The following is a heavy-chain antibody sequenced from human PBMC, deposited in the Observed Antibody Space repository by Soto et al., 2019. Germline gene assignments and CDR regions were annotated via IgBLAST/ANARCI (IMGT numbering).Heavy chain of an antibody. CDR2: TYFRSKWYN. V-gene: IGHV6-1*01. D-gene: IGHD5-12*01. CDR1: GDSVSSNTAS. Sequence: SETLSLTCAISGDSVSSNTASWNWIRQSPSRGLEWLGRTYFRSKWYNDYAVSVKSRIIINPDTSNNQFSLQLNSVTPEDTAVYFCAKGDNLGPKTGYAFDPWGQGIMVTVS. CDR3: AKGDNLGPKTGYAFDP. J-gene: IGHJ5*02.